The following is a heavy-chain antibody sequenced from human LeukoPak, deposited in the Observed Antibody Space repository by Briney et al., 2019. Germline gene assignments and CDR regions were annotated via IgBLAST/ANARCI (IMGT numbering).Heavy chain of an antibody. CDR1: GFTFSSYS. CDR3: ARDRSLVVSSTILYYYYGMDV. J-gene: IGHJ6*02. V-gene: IGHV3-21*01. D-gene: IGHD2-2*01. CDR2: ISSSSSYI. Sequence: GALRLSCAASGFTFSSYSMNWVRQAPGKGLEWVSSISSSSSYIYYADSVKGRFTISRDNAKNSLYLQMNSLRAEDTAVYYCARDRSLVVSSTILYYYYGMDVWGQGTTVTVSS.